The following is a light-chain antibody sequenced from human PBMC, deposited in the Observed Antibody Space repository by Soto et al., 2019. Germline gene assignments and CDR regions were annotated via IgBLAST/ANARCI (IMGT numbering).Light chain of an antibody. CDR2: ANS. J-gene: IGLJ2*01. Sequence: QSVLTQPPSVSGAPGQRVTISCTGSSSNIGAGYDVHWYQQFPGTAPKLLINANSNRPSGVPDRFSGSKSGTSASLAITGLQAEDEADYYCQSYDSSLSGVVFGGGTKLTVL. V-gene: IGLV1-40*01. CDR1: SSNIGAGYD. CDR3: QSYDSSLSGVV.